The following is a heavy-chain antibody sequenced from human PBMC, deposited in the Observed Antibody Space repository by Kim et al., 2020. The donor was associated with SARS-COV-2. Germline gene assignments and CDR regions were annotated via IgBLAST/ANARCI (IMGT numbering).Heavy chain of an antibody. V-gene: IGHV1-18*01. CDR1: GYTFTSYG. CDR2: INSKNGDT. CDR3: ARADDTLTGYVDY. J-gene: IGHJ4*02. Sequence: ASVKVSCKASGYTFTSYGITWVRQAPGQGLEWMGWINSKNGDTKYAENLQGRVIMTTDISTNTVDLDLGSLTSDDTAVYNCARADDTLTGYVDYWGQGTLVTVSS. D-gene: IGHD3-9*01.